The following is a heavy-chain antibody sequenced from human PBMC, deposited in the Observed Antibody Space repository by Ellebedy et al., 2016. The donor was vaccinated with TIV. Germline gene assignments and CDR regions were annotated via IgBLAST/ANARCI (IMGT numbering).Heavy chain of an antibody. CDR3: VRDIVIPPAAYPGWGLFDP. Sequence: AASVKVSCKASGGTFSSYAISWVRQAPGLGLEWMGRIIPVLGLSTYALKFQGRVTITADKSTNTAYMELSSLRSEDTAVYYCVRDIVIPPAAYPGWGLFDPWGQGTLVTVSS. D-gene: IGHD2-2*01. CDR2: IIPVLGLS. CDR1: GGTFSSYA. J-gene: IGHJ5*02. V-gene: IGHV1-69*04.